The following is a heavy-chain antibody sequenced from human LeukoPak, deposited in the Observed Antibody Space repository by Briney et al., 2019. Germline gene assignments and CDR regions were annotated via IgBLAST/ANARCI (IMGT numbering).Heavy chain of an antibody. CDR3: ARAKTRSGGWFPDYYYYTMDV. D-gene: IGHD6-19*01. Sequence: GGSLRLSCAASGFTFSSYAMSWVRQAPGKGLEWVSAISGSGGSTYYADSVKGRFTISRDNSKNTLYLQMNSLRAEDTAVYYCARAKTRSGGWFPDYYYYTMDVWGQGTTVTVSS. CDR1: GFTFSSYA. V-gene: IGHV3-23*01. CDR2: ISGSGGST. J-gene: IGHJ6*02.